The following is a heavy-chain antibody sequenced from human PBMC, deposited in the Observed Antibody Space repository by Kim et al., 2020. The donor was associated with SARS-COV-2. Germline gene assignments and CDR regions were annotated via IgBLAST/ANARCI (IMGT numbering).Heavy chain of an antibody. Sequence: SVKGRFTISRDNSKTTLYLQMNSLRAEDTAVYYCATDYDDSSGYVYYFDYWGQGTLVTVSS. CDR3: ATDYDDSSGYVYYFDY. J-gene: IGHJ4*02. V-gene: IGHV3-30*07. D-gene: IGHD3-22*01.